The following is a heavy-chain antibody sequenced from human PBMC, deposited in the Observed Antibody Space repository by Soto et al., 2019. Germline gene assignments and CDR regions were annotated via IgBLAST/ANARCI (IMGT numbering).Heavy chain of an antibody. D-gene: IGHD3-16*02. Sequence: SGPTLVNPTQTLTLTCTFSGFSLRNSGVGVGWIRQPPGKALEWLALIYWDDDKRYSPSLKSRLTITKDTSKNQVVLTMTNMDPVDTATYYCARNFPLSVGEYYFDYWGQGTLVTVSS. CDR3: ARNFPLSVGEYYFDY. CDR2: IYWDDDK. CDR1: GFSLRNSGVG. V-gene: IGHV2-5*02. J-gene: IGHJ4*02.